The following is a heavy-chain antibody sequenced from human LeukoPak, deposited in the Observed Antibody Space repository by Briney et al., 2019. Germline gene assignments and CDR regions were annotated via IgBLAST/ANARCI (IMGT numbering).Heavy chain of an antibody. CDR2: IYYSGST. CDR3: AIRIAAARTDYYYYGMDV. Sequence: SETLSLTCTVSGGSISSSSYYWGWIRQPPGKGLEWLGSIYYSGSTYYNPSLKSRVTISVDTSKNQFSLKLSSVTAADTAVYYCAIRIAAARTDYYYYGMDVWGQGTTVTVSS. J-gene: IGHJ6*02. D-gene: IGHD6-25*01. CDR1: GGSISSSSYY. V-gene: IGHV4-39*01.